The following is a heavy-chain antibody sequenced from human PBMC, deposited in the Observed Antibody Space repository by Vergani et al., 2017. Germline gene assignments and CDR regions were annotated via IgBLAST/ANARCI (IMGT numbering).Heavy chain of an antibody. Sequence: QVQLVQSGAEVKKPGASVQVSCKVSGYTLTELSMHWVRQAPGKGLEWMGGFDPEDGEKIYAQKFQGRVTMTEDTSTDTAYMELSSLRSEDTAVYYCATDGAGYSSSWYWYFDLWGRGTLVTVSS. V-gene: IGHV1-24*01. CDR2: FDPEDGEK. D-gene: IGHD6-13*01. J-gene: IGHJ2*01. CDR1: GYTLTELS. CDR3: ATDGAGYSSSWYWYFDL.